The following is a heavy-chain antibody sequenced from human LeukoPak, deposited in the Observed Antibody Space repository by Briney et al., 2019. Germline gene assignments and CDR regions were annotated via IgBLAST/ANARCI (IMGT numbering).Heavy chain of an antibody. V-gene: IGHV3-13*04. J-gene: IGHJ4*02. CDR3: VKRSAVAGVAEY. CDR2: IGTAGDT. D-gene: IGHD6-19*01. Sequence: GGSLRLSCAASGFTFSSYDMHWVRQATGKGLEWVSAIGTAGDTYYPGSVKGRFTISRENAKNSLYLQMNSLRPEDTAVYYCVKRSAVAGVAEYWGQGTLVTVSS. CDR1: GFTFSSYD.